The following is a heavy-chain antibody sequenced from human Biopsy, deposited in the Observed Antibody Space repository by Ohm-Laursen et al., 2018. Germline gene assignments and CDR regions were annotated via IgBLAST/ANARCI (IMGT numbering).Heavy chain of an antibody. CDR1: GYSLTSHD. CDR3: VRTPTISVGGTWSRYWFFDI. V-gene: IGHV1-8*01. Sequence: SSVKVSCKVSGYSLTSHDINWVRQAPGQGPEWMGWINPNNGNTGYAPQFQGRVSMTTDTSISTAYMELSGLTFEDTAVYYCVRTPTISVGGTWSRYWFFDIWGRGTLITVSS. J-gene: IGHJ2*01. CDR2: INPNNGNT. D-gene: IGHD6-19*01.